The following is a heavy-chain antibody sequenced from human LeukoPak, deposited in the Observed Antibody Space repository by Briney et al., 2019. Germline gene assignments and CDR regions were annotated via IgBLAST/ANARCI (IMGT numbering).Heavy chain of an antibody. D-gene: IGHD2-15*01. CDR3: AKDPLRGFAIYYFDY. CDR2: ISGSGGST. V-gene: IGHV3-23*01. Sequence: GGSLRLSCAASGFTFSSYAMSWVRQAPGKGLEWVSAISGSGGSTYYADSVKGQFTLSRDNSKNTLYLQMNSLRAEDTAVYYCAKDPLRGFAIYYFDYWGQGTLVTVSS. CDR1: GFTFSSYA. J-gene: IGHJ4*02.